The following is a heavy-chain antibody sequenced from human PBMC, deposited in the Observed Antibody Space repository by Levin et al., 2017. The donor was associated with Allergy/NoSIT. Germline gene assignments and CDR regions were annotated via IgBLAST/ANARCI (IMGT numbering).Heavy chain of an antibody. CDR2: INHSGST. CDR3: ARGPSGSGGSPGVDY. Sequence: PSETLSLTCAVYGGSFSGYYWSWIRQPPGKGLEWIGEINHSGSTNYNPSLKSRVTISVDTSKNQFSLKLSSVTAADTAVYYCARGPSGSGGSPGVDYWGQGTLVTVSS. J-gene: IGHJ4*02. D-gene: IGHD2-15*01. CDR1: GGSFSGYY. V-gene: IGHV4-34*01.